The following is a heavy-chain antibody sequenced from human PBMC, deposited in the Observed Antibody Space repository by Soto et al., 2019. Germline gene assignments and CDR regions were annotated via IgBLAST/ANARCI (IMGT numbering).Heavy chain of an antibody. CDR1: GGSISSYY. V-gene: IGHV4-59*07. CDR3: ARGPRSRLPFLEWFWFDP. Sequence: PSDTPYLTSTGSGGSISSYYRSWIRQPPWKGLECIGYIYYSGSTNYNPSLKSRVTISVDTSKNQFSLKLSSVTAADTAVYYCARGPRSRLPFLEWFWFDPWGQGTLVTVSS. J-gene: IGHJ5*02. D-gene: IGHD3-3*01. CDR2: IYYSGST.